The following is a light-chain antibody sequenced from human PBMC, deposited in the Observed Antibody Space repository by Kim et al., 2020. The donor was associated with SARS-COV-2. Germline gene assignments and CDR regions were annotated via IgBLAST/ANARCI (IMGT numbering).Light chain of an antibody. CDR2: VNSDGSH. Sequence: ASVKLTCTLNSGHSSYAIAWHQQQPEKGPRYLMKVNSDGSHSKGDGIPDRFSGSSSGAERYLTISSLQSEDEADYYCQTWDTDIRVFGAGTKLTVL. V-gene: IGLV4-69*01. CDR3: QTWDTDIRV. CDR1: SGHSSYA. J-gene: IGLJ3*02.